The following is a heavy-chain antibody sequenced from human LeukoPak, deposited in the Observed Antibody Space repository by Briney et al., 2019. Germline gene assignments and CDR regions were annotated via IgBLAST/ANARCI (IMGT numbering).Heavy chain of an antibody. CDR1: GFTVSTNY. D-gene: IGHD3-10*01. CDR3: ARGAMVRGVQPYYFDY. V-gene: IGHV3-53*01. Sequence: GGSLRLSCAASGFTVSTNYMSWVRQAPGKGLEWVSVIYSDGRTYYADSVKGRFAISRGNAKNSLYLQMNSLRAEDTAVYFCARGAMVRGVQPYYFDYWAQGTLVTVSS. J-gene: IGHJ4*02. CDR2: IYSDGRT.